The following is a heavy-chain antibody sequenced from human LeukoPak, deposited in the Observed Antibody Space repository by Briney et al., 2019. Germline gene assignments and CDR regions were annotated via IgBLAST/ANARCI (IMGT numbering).Heavy chain of an antibody. V-gene: IGHV1-2*02. CDR1: GYTFTGYY. CDR2: INPNSGGT. D-gene: IGHD3-3*01. J-gene: IGHJ4*02. Sequence: ASVKVSCKASGYTFTGYYMHWVRQAPGQVLGWMGWINPNSGGTNYAQKFQGRVTMTRGTSISTAYMELSRLRSDDTAVYYCARDHYDFWSGYYSLDYWGQGTLVTVSS. CDR3: ARDHYDFWSGYYSLDY.